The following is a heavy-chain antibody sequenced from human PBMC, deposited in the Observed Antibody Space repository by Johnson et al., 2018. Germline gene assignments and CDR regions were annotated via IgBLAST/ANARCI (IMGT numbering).Heavy chain of an antibody. CDR2: ISYDGSNK. V-gene: IGHV3-30-3*01. Sequence: QVQLVQSGGGVVQPGRSLRLSCAASGFTFSSYAMHWVRQAPGKGLEWVAVISYDGSNKYYVDSVKGRFTISRDNAKNSMYLQMNSLRAEDTAVYYCAAYDSSAGAFDIWGQGTMVTVSS. CDR3: AAYDSSAGAFDI. CDR1: GFTFSSYA. D-gene: IGHD3-22*01. J-gene: IGHJ3*02.